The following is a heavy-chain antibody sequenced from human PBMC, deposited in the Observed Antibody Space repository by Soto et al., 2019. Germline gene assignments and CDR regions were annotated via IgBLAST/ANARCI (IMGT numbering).Heavy chain of an antibody. Sequence: ASVKVSCKASGYTFTSYGISWVRQAPGQGLEWMGWISAYNGHTNYAQKLQGRVTMTTDTSTSTAYMELRSLSSVNAADTAVYYCARAEYSSLSVDWFDPWGQGTLVTVSS. J-gene: IGHJ5*02. D-gene: IGHD6-19*01. V-gene: IGHV1-18*01. CDR3: ARAEYSSLSVDWFDP. CDR1: GYTFTSYG. CDR2: ISAYNGHT.